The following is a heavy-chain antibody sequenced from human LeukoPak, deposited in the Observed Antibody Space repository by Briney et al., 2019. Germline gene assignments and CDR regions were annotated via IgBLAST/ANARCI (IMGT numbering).Heavy chain of an antibody. CDR1: GFTFTSSA. CDR2: IVVGSGNT. J-gene: IGHJ4*02. D-gene: IGHD5-24*01. Sequence: VASVKVSCKASGFTFTSSAMQWVRQARGQRLEWIGWIVVGSGNTNYAQKFQERVTFTRDMSTSTAYMELSSLRAEDTAVYYCARADMATTYYFDYWGQGTPVTVSS. V-gene: IGHV1-58*02. CDR3: ARADMATTYYFDY.